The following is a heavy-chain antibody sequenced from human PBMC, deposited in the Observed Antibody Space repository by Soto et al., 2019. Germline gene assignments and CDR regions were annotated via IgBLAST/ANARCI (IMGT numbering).Heavy chain of an antibody. D-gene: IGHD3-10*01. J-gene: IGHJ4*02. CDR3: ARDSRSGFGAAWGYFDY. Sequence: EVQLVESGGGLVQPGGSLRLSCAVSGFIFSDHYMDWVRQAPGKGLEWVGRSGNKHNSYITEYAASVKDRFTISRDDSKNSLYRHMDSLKTENTAVYYCARDSRSGFGAAWGYFDYWGQGTMVTVSS. CDR1: GFIFSDHY. V-gene: IGHV3-72*01. CDR2: SGNKHNSYIT.